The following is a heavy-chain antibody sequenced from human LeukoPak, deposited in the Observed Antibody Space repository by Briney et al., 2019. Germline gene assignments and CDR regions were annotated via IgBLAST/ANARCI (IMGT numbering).Heavy chain of an antibody. CDR2: VSISSGTI. J-gene: IGHJ4*02. V-gene: IGHV3-48*04. Sequence: GGSLRLSCAASGFTFSSYGIHWVRQAPGKGLEWISFVSISSGTIYYADSVNGRFRISRDNAKSSLDLEMNSLRAEDTAIYYCARDSPYSGGPPLDYWGQGTLVTVSS. CDR1: GFTFSSYG. CDR3: ARDSPYSGGPPLDY. D-gene: IGHD6-19*01.